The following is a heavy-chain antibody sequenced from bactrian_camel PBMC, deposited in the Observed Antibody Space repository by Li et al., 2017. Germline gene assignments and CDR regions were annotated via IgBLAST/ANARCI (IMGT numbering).Heavy chain of an antibody. CDR2: INSGGGST. Sequence: DVQLVESGGGLVQPGGSLRLSCAAAGFTFSRYAMSWVRQAPGKGLEWVSGINSGGGSTYYADSVKGRFTISRDNAKNTLYLQLNSLKTEDMAMYYCAKESSVDYNEYSEPNYWGQGTQVTVS. CDR1: GFTFSRYA. D-gene: IGHD4*01. J-gene: IGHJ4*01. V-gene: IGHV3S31*01. CDR3: AKESSVDYNEYSEPNY.